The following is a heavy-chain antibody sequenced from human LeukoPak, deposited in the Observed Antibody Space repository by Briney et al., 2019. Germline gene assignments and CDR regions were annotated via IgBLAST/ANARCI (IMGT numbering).Heavy chain of an antibody. D-gene: IGHD6-6*01. CDR1: GFTFSDYY. Sequence: PGGSLRLFCAASGFTFSDYYMSWIRQAPGKGLEWASYISSSGSTIYYADSVKGRFTLSRDNAKNSLYLQMNSLRAEDTAVYYCAREYSSSSDYYYYYMDVWGKGTTVTVSS. J-gene: IGHJ6*03. V-gene: IGHV3-11*01. CDR2: ISSSGSTI. CDR3: AREYSSSSDYYYYYMDV.